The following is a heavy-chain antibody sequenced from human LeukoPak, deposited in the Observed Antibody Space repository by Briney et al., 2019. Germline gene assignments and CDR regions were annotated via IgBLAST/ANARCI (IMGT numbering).Heavy chain of an antibody. CDR1: GFTFSSYD. D-gene: IGHD4-17*01. CDR3: GGGGGFYGEHYYGMDV. CDR2: IGTAGDT. Sequence: GGSLRLSCAASGFTFSSYDMHWVRQATGKGLEWVSAIGTAGDTYYSVSVKGRFTISRENAKNSLYFQMNSLRAGDTAVYYCGGGGGFYGEHYYGMDVWGQGTTVTVSS. J-gene: IGHJ6*02. V-gene: IGHV3-13*01.